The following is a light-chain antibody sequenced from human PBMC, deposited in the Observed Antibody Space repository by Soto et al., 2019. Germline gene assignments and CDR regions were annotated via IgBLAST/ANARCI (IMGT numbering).Light chain of an antibody. CDR3: SAYTVSRCYG. CDR2: NVY. CDR1: SRDVGAYNF. J-gene: IGLJ1*01. Sequence: QSVLTQPASVSGSPGQSITISCTGTSRDVGAYNFVSLHQQHPGKAPKLMIYNVYDRPSGISYRFSGSKSGNTAALTISGLQGEDEADYDCSAYTVSRCYGVGTGTKV. V-gene: IGLV2-14*03.